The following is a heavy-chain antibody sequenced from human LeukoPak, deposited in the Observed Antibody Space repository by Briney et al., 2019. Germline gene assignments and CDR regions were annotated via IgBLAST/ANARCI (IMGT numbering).Heavy chain of an antibody. J-gene: IGHJ4*02. CDR3: AKGRAGIDY. CDR1: GFTLSSHA. V-gene: IGHV3-23*01. Sequence: PGGSLRLSCAASGFTLSSHAMSWVRQAPGMGLEWVSGISGSGGSTYYADSVKGRFTISRDNSKNTLYVQMNSLRAEDTAVYYCAKGRAGIDYWGQGTLVIVSS. CDR2: ISGSGGST. D-gene: IGHD6-19*01.